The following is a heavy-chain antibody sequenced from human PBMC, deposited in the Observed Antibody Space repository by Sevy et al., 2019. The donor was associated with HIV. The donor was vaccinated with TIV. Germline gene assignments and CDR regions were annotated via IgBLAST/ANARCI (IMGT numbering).Heavy chain of an antibody. CDR3: GRGRSGSYYYYGMDV. J-gene: IGHJ6*02. Sequence: ASVKVSCKASGYTFTSYGISWVRQAPGQGLEWMGWISAYNGNTNYAQKLQGRVTMTTDTSTSTAYMELRSLRSDDTAVYYCGRGRSGSYYYYGMDVWGQGTTVTVSS. V-gene: IGHV1-18*01. CDR1: GYTFTSYG. CDR2: ISAYNGNT. D-gene: IGHD1-26*01.